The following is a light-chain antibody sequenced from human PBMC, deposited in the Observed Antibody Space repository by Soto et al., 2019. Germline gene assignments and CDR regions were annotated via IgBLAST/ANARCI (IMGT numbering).Light chain of an antibody. CDR3: QQRSNWPLLT. CDR2: DAS. Sequence: EVVLTQSPATLSLSPGERATLSCRASQSVGIYLGWYQQKPGQAPRLLIYDASNRATGIPGRFSGSGSGTDFTLTISSLEPEDFAVYYCQQRSNWPLLTFGGGTKVEI. J-gene: IGKJ4*01. V-gene: IGKV3-11*01. CDR1: QSVGIY.